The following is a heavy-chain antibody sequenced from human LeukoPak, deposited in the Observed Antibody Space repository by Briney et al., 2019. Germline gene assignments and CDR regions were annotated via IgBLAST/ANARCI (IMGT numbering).Heavy chain of an antibody. CDR2: ISAYKGNA. J-gene: IGHJ4*02. D-gene: IGHD3-22*01. V-gene: IGHV1-18*01. CDR1: GYTFTNSG. CDR3: ARSAYYYDTSAYADDFDS. Sequence: ASVKVSCRASGYTFTNSGINWARQAPGQGLEWMGWISAYKGNANYAPKLQGRVTLTTDTSTSTAFMELSSLRSDDTAVYYCARSAYYYDTSAYADDFDSWGQGTLVTVSS.